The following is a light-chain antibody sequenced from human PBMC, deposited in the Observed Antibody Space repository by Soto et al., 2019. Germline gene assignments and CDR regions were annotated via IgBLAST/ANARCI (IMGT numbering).Light chain of an antibody. CDR2: AAS. V-gene: IGKV1-8*01. Sequence: IQMTQSPSTLSASVGDRVTITCRASQYITSYLAWYQQKPGKAPKLLIYAASTLQSGVPSRFSGSGSGTDFTLTISCLQSEDFATYYCQQYYSYPWTFGQGTKVDIK. CDR1: QYITSY. CDR3: QQYYSYPWT. J-gene: IGKJ1*01.